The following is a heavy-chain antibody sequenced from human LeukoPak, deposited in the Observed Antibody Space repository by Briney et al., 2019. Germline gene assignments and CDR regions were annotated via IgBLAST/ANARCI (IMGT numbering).Heavy chain of an antibody. Sequence: ASVKVSCKASGYXFTDYYMHWVRQAPGQGLEWMGWINPNSGGTNSAQKFQGRVTMTRDTSISAAYMELSRLRSDDTAVYYCAGSGYSGYDPFDYWGQGTLVTVSS. CDR1: GYXFTDYY. V-gene: IGHV1-2*02. J-gene: IGHJ4*02. CDR2: INPNSGGT. D-gene: IGHD5-12*01. CDR3: AGSGYSGYDPFDY.